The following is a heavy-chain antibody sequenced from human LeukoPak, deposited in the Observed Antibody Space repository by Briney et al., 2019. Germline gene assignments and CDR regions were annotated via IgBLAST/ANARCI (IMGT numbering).Heavy chain of an antibody. CDR2: INPSGGST. CDR1: GYTFTSYY. V-gene: IGHV1-46*01. D-gene: IGHD2/OR15-2a*01. CDR3: AREEAKYYSRFLGTH. J-gene: IGHJ4*02. Sequence: ASVKVSCKASGYTFTSYYMHWVRQAPGQGLEWMGIINPSGGSTSYAQKFQGRVTMTRDTSTSTVYMELSSLRSEDTAVYYCAREEAKYYSRFLGTHWGQGTLVTVSS.